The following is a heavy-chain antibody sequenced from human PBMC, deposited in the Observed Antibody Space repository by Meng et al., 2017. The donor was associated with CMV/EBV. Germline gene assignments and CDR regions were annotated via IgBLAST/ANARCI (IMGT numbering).Heavy chain of an antibody. Sequence: QVQLQESGPGLVKPSXXXXLTCTVSGGSISSYYWSWIRQPPGKGLEWIGYIYYSGSTNYNPSLKSRVTISVDTSKNQFSLKLSSVTAADTAVYYCASVEYSSSWPDYWGQGTLVTVSS. J-gene: IGHJ4*02. V-gene: IGHV4-59*01. D-gene: IGHD6-13*01. CDR3: ASVEYSSSWPDY. CDR1: GGSISSYY. CDR2: IYYSGST.